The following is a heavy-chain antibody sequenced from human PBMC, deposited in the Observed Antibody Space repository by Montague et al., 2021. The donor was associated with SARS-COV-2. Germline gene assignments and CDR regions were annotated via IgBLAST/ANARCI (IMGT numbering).Heavy chain of an antibody. CDR2: ISYDGSNK. D-gene: IGHD3-10*01. V-gene: IGHV3-30-3*01. Sequence: SLRLSCAASGFTFSSYAMHWVRQAPGKGLEWVAVISYDGSNKYYADSVKGRFTISRDNSKNTQYLQMNSLRAEDTAVYYCARVGVESLLGFGELHHGPFVPWGQGTLVTVSS. J-gene: IGHJ5*02. CDR1: GFTFSSYA. CDR3: ARVGVESLLGFGELHHGPFVP.